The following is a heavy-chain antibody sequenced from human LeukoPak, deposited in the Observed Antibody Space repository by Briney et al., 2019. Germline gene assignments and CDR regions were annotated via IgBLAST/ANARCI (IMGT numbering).Heavy chain of an antibody. J-gene: IGHJ6*03. CDR3: ARGVVREAVGGDPTNGDYYYMDV. CDR1: GFTFSSYW. Sequence: GGSLRLSCAASGFTFSSYWMHWVRQAPGKGLVWVSRINTDGSSTSYADSVKGRFTISRDNAKNTLYLQMNSLRAEDTAVYYCARGVVREAVGGDPTNGDYYYMDVWGKGTTVTVSS. V-gene: IGHV3-74*01. CDR2: INTDGSST. D-gene: IGHD3-10*01.